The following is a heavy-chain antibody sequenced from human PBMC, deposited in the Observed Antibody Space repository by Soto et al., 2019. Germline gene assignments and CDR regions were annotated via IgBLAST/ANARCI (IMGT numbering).Heavy chain of an antibody. Sequence: EVQLLESGGGLVQPGGSLRLSCAASGFTFSSYAMSWVRQAPGKGLEWASAISGRGGSTYYADSVKGRFTISGDTSKNPLYLQMSSLRAEDTAVYYCAKCPVPFSSAGAFDIWGQGTMVTVSS. CDR2: ISGRGGST. V-gene: IGHV3-23*01. D-gene: IGHD6-6*01. CDR1: GFTFSSYA. CDR3: AKCPVPFSSAGAFDI. J-gene: IGHJ3*02.